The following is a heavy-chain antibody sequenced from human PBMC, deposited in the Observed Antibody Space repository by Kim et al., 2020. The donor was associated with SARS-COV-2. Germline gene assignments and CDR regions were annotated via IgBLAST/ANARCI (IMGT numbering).Heavy chain of an antibody. CDR3: HLSSLYYGMDV. J-gene: IGHJ6*02. V-gene: IGHV4-59*13. CDR1: GGSISSYY. CDR2: IYYSGST. Sequence: SETLSLTCTVSGGSISSYYWSWIRQPPGKGLEWIGYIYYSGSTNYNPSLKSRVTISVDTSKNQFSLKLSSVTAADTAVYYCHLSSLYYGMDVWGQGTTVTVSS. D-gene: IGHD2-15*01.